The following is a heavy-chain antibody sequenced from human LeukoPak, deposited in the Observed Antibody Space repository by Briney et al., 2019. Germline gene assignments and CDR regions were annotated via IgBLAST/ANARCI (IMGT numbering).Heavy chain of an antibody. CDR2: ISYDGSNK. J-gene: IGHJ4*02. CDR3: ARDRVVAAFDY. V-gene: IGHV3-30*04. Sequence: PGGSLRLSCAASAFTFSSYAMHWVRQAPGKGLEWVAVISYDGSNKYYADSVKGRFTISRDNSKNTLYLQMNSLRAEDTAVYYCARDRVVAAFDYWGQGTLVTVSS. D-gene: IGHD2-15*01. CDR1: AFTFSSYA.